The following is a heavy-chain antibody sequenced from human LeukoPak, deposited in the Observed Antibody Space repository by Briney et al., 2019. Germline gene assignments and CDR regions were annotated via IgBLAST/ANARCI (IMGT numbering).Heavy chain of an antibody. J-gene: IGHJ4*02. D-gene: IGHD5-24*01. V-gene: IGHV3-7*01. CDR3: ASGSGWVQIY. Sequence: GGSLRLSCAASGFTFTSHWMNWVRQAPGKGLEWVANIKQDGSEKYYVDSVKGRFTISRDNAKNSLYPQMNSLRAEDTAVYYCASGSGWVQIYWGQGILVTVSS. CDR1: GFTFTSHW. CDR2: IKQDGSEK.